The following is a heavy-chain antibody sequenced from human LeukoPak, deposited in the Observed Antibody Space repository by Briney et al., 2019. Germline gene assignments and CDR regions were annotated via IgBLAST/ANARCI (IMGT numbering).Heavy chain of an antibody. V-gene: IGHV4-59*01. Sequence: SETLSLTCTVSGGSISSYSWSWIRQPPGKGLEWVGYVYYTGSINYNPSLKSRVTISVDTSKNQFSLKLSSVTAADTAVYYCAKGSSSGSYHPLDPWGQGTLVTVSS. CDR3: AKGSSSGSYHPLDP. J-gene: IGHJ5*02. CDR1: GGSISSYS. CDR2: VYYTGSI. D-gene: IGHD3-10*01.